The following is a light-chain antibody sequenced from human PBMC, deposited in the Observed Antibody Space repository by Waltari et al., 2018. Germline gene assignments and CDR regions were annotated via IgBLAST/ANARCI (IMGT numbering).Light chain of an antibody. CDR2: GNS. Sequence: QSVLTQPPSVSGAPGQRVNISCTGSSSNIGAGYDVPWYQQLPGTAPKILIYGNSNRPSGVPDRFSGSKSGTSASLAITGLQAEDEADYYCQSYDSSLSGVVFGGGTKLTVL. CDR1: SSNIGAGYD. J-gene: IGLJ2*01. V-gene: IGLV1-40*01. CDR3: QSYDSSLSGVV.